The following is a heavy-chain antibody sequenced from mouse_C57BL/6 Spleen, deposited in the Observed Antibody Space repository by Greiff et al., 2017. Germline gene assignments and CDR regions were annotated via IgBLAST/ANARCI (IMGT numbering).Heavy chain of an antibody. CDR1: GYSITSGYY. D-gene: IGHD2-5*01. CDR2: ISYDGSN. CDR3: ARGYYSNPYYFDY. V-gene: IGHV3-6*01. J-gene: IGHJ2*01. Sequence: EVKLMESGPGLVKPSQSLSLTCSVTGYSITSGYYWNWIRQFPGNKLEWMGYISYDGSNNYNPSLKNRISITRATSKYQFFLKLNSVTTEDTATSYCARGYYSNPYYFDYWGQGTTLTVSS.